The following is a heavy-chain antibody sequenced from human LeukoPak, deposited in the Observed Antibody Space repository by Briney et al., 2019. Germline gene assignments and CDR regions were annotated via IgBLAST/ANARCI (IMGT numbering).Heavy chain of an antibody. V-gene: IGHV4-59*08. Sequence: SETLSLTCSVFGDSISSFYWNWIRQSPGRGLEWIGNIHYSGSSIYNPSLRSRATMSIDTSKKQFFLKLRSVTAADTAVYYCVLAPNSNWFDFWGQGTLVTVSS. J-gene: IGHJ4*02. CDR3: VLAPNSNWFDF. D-gene: IGHD2-15*01. CDR2: IHYSGSS. CDR1: GDSISSFY.